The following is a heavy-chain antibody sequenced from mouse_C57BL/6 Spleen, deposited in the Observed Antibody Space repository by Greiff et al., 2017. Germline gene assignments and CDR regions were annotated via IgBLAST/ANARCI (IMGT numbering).Heavy chain of an antibody. D-gene: IGHD2-1*01. CDR1: GYTFTSYW. CDR2: FDPSDSYT. Sequence: QVQLQQPGAELVMPGASVKLSCKASGYTFTSYWMHWVKQRPGQGLELIGEFDPSDSYTNYNQKFKGKSTLTVDKSSSTAYMQLSSLTSEDSAVYYCAIGNYGYFDVWGTGTTVTVSS. CDR3: AIGNYGYFDV. V-gene: IGHV1-69*01. J-gene: IGHJ1*03.